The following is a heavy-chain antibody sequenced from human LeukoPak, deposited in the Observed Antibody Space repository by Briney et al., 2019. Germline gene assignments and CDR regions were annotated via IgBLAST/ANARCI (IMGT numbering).Heavy chain of an antibody. Sequence: SETLSLTCTVSGCSISSYYWSWIRQPPGKGLEWIGYIYYSGSTNYNPPLKRRVTILVDTSNNQFSLKLSAVPAADNTAFYCAGTSSGLFYYYYYGIDVWGQGNTVTVSS. CDR1: GCSISSYY. CDR2: IYYSGST. D-gene: IGHD6-19*01. CDR3: AGTSSGLFYYYYYGIDV. V-gene: IGHV4-59*01. J-gene: IGHJ6*02.